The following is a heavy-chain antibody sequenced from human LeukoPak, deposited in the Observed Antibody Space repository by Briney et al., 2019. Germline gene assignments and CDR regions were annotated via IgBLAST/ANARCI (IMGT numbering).Heavy chain of an antibody. CDR2: ISSSSSTI. V-gene: IGHV3-48*01. J-gene: IGHJ4*02. CDR3: AKILVRGLTVFDY. Sequence: PGGSLRLSCVASGFTFSSYSMNWVRQAPGKGLEWVSYISSSSSTIYYADSVKGRFTVSRDNSKNTLYLQMNSLRADDTALYYCAKILVRGLTVFDYWGQGTLVTVSS. CDR1: GFTFSSYS. D-gene: IGHD3-10*01.